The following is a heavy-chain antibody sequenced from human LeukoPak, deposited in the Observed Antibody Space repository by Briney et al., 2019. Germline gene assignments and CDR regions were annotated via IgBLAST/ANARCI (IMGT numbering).Heavy chain of an antibody. J-gene: IGHJ6*03. D-gene: IGHD3-3*01. CDR1: GFTFSSYA. Sequence: GGSLRLSCAASGFTFSSYAMHWVRQAPGKGLEWVAVISYDGSNKYYADSVKGRFTISRDNSKNTLYLQMNSLRVEDTAVYYCAKDQQYDFWSGYRKNYYYYYMDVWGKGTTVTVSS. V-gene: IGHV3-30-3*01. CDR3: AKDQQYDFWSGYRKNYYYYYMDV. CDR2: ISYDGSNK.